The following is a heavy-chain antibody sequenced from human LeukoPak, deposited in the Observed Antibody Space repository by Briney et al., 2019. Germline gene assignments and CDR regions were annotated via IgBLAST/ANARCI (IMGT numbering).Heavy chain of an antibody. D-gene: IGHD2-2*01. CDR2: IIPIFGTA. J-gene: IGHJ4*02. V-gene: IGHV1-69*01. Sequence: SGKVSCKASGGTFSSYAISWVRQAPGQGLEWMGGIIPIFGTANYAQKFQGRVTITADESTSTAYMELSSLRSEDTAVYCCARDGPTRRSFDYWGQGTLVTVSS. CDR3: ARDGPTRRSFDY. CDR1: GGTFSSYA.